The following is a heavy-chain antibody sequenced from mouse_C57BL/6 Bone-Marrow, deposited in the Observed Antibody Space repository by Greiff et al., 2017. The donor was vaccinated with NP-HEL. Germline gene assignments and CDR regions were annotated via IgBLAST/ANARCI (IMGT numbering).Heavy chain of an antibody. J-gene: IGHJ2*01. Sequence: EVQVVESGGGLVKPGGSLKLSCAASGFTFSSYTMSWVRQTPEKRLEWVATISGGGGNTYYPDSVKGRFTISRDNAKNTLYLQMSSLRSEDTALYYCARKAAAYYGSSYDYWGQGTTLTVSS. CDR3: ARKAAAYYGSSYDY. CDR2: ISGGGGNT. V-gene: IGHV5-9*01. D-gene: IGHD1-1*01. CDR1: GFTFSSYT.